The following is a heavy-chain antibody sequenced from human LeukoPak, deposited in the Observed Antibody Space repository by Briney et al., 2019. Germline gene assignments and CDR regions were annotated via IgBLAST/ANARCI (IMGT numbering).Heavy chain of an antibody. CDR3: GRAAPGFWRGQHYFDY. Sequence: TLSLTCTVSGGSISSGSYYWSWIRQPAGKGLEWIGRIYTSGSTNSNPSLKSRVTISVDTSKNQFSLKLSSVTAADTAVDYCGRAAPGFWRGQHYFDYWGQGTLVTVSS. CDR2: IYTSGST. V-gene: IGHV4-61*02. J-gene: IGHJ4*02. CDR1: GGSISSGSYY. D-gene: IGHD3-3*01.